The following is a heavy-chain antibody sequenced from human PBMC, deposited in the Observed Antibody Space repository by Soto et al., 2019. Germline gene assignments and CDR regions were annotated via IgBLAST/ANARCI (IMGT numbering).Heavy chain of an antibody. Sequence: GGSLRLSCAASGFTFSSYSMNWVRQAPGKGLEWVSYISSSSSTIYYADSVKGRFTISRDNAKNSLYLQMNSLRAEDTAVYYCARGDPVLGLVMRGLDAFDIWGQGTMVTVSS. D-gene: IGHD3-9*01. CDR3: ARGDPVLGLVMRGLDAFDI. J-gene: IGHJ3*02. CDR2: ISSSSSTI. V-gene: IGHV3-48*01. CDR1: GFTFSSYS.